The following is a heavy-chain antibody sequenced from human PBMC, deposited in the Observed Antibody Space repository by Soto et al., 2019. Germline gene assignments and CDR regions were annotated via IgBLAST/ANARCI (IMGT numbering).Heavy chain of an antibody. V-gene: IGHV6-1*01. J-gene: IGHJ6*02. CDR2: TYYRSKWYN. CDR3: ARIVTPSFSGDYGMDV. D-gene: IGHD1-26*01. Sequence: PSQTLSLTCAISGDSVSSNSAAWNWIRQSPSRGLEWLGRTYYRSKWYNDYAVSVKSRITINPDTSKNQFSLQLNSMTPEDTAVYYCARIVTPSFSGDYGMDVWGQGTTVTVSS. CDR1: GDSVSSNSAA.